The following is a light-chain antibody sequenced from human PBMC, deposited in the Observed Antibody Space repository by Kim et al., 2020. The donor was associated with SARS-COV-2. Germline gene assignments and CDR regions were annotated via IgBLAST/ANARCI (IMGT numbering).Light chain of an antibody. V-gene: IGLV2-11*01. CDR3: CSYAGSYTFWV. CDR1: SSDVGGYSY. CDR2: DVS. Sequence: QSVTLACTGTSSDVGGYSYVSWYQQHPGKAPKLMIYDVSKRPSGVPDRFSGSKSGNTASLTISGLQAEDEADYYCCSYAGSYTFWVFGGGTQLTVL. J-gene: IGLJ3*02.